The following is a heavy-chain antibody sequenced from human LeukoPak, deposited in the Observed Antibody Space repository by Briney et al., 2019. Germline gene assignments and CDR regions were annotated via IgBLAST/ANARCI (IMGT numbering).Heavy chain of an antibody. Sequence: SQTLSLTCAVSGGSISGGGYSWSWIRQPPGKGLEWIGYIYHSGSTYYNPSLKSRVTISVDRSKNQFSLKLSSVTAADTAVYYCARAGDYVDYWGQGTLVTVSS. CDR2: IYHSGST. CDR3: ARAGDYVDY. D-gene: IGHD4-17*01. V-gene: IGHV4-30-2*01. J-gene: IGHJ4*02. CDR1: GGSISGGGYS.